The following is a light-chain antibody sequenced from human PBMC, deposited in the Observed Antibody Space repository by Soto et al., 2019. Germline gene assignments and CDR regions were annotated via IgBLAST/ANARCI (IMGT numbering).Light chain of an antibody. V-gene: IGKV3-20*01. CDR2: GAS. Sequence: EIVLTQSPGTLSLSPGERATLSCKASQSVTSRYLAWYQQKPGQAPRPLIYGASSRATGSPDRFSGSESGTDFTLTISRREPEDFALYFCQHYNNSPEYTLGQGTKLEIK. CDR3: QHYNNSPEYT. J-gene: IGKJ2*01. CDR1: QSVTSRY.